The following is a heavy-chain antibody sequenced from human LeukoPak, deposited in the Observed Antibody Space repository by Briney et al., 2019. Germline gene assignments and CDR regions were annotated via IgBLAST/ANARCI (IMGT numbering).Heavy chain of an antibody. J-gene: IGHJ3*02. D-gene: IGHD1-26*01. CDR2: ISSSSYI. Sequence: GGSLRLSCAASGFTFSSYSMNWVRQAPGKGLEWVSSISSSSYIYYADSVKGRFTISRDNAKNTLYLQMSSLRADDTAVYYCARGGSPPEALGDTFDIWGQGTMITVSS. CDR1: GFTFSSYS. V-gene: IGHV3-21*01. CDR3: ARGGSPPEALGDTFDI.